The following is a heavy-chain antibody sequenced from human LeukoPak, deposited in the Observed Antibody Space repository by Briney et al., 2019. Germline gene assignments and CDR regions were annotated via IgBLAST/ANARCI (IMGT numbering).Heavy chain of an antibody. CDR3: ARDIVGALDS. J-gene: IGHJ4*02. D-gene: IGHD1-26*01. CDR2: ISYDGSDK. Sequence: PGGSLRLSCAASGFTFSSFAMHWVRQAPGKGLEWVAIISYDGSDKYYADSVKGRFTISRDNSKNTLYLQMSSLTTEDTAVYYCARDIVGALDSWGQGTLVTVSS. CDR1: GFTFSSFA. V-gene: IGHV3-30-3*01.